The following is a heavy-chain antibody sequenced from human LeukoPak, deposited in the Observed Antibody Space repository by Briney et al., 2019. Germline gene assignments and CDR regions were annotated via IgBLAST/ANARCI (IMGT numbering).Heavy chain of an antibody. CDR1: GFTFSSYG. CDR3: ATAPYYYGSGSYPYYYYGMDV. Sequence: PGGSLRLSCAASGFTFSSYGMHWVRQAPGKGLEWVAVIWYDGSNKYYADSVKGRFTISRDNSKNTLYLQMNSLRAEDTAVYYCATAPYYYGSGSYPYYYYGMDVWGQGTTVTVPS. CDR2: IWYDGSNK. D-gene: IGHD3-10*01. J-gene: IGHJ6*02. V-gene: IGHV3-33*08.